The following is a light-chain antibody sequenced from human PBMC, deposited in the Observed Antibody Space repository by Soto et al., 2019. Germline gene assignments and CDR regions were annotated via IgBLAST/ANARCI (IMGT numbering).Light chain of an antibody. CDR2: GAS. Sequence: EIVLTQSPDTLSLSPGERATLSCRASQSVSSSYLAWYHQKPGQAPRLLIYGASSRATGIPDRFSGSGSGTEFTLTISSLQPDDFATYYCQQYNSYPLTFGGGTKVDIK. V-gene: IGKV3-20*01. CDR3: QQYNSYPLT. CDR1: QSVSSSY. J-gene: IGKJ4*01.